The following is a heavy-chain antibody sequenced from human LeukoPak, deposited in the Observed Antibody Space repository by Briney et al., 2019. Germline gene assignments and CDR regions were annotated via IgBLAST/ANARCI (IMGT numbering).Heavy chain of an antibody. J-gene: IGHJ4*02. CDR3: ARVWDTAYYYDSSCYYYVEPPTYYFDY. D-gene: IGHD3-22*01. CDR1: GFTFSDYY. CDR2: ISSSSSYT. V-gene: IGHV3-11*05. Sequence: GGSLRLSCAASGFTFSDYYMSWTRQAPGKGLEWVSYISSSSSYTNYADSVKGRFTISRDNAKHSLYLQMNSLRAEDTAVYYCARVWDTAYYYDSSCYYYVEPPTYYFDYWGQGTLVTVSS.